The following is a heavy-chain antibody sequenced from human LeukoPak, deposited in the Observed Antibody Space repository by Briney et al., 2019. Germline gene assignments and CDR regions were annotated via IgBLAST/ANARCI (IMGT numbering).Heavy chain of an antibody. CDR3: ARIPAIVVVPAARGWYFDL. J-gene: IGHJ2*01. CDR1: GGSISSSSYY. CDR2: IYYSGST. V-gene: IGHV4-39*01. D-gene: IGHD2-2*01. Sequence: SETLSLTCTVSGGSISSSSYYWGWIRQPPGKGLEWIGSIYYSGSTYYNPSLKSRVTISVDTSKSQFSLKLSSVTAADTAVYYCARIPAIVVVPAARGWYFDLWGRGTLVTVSS.